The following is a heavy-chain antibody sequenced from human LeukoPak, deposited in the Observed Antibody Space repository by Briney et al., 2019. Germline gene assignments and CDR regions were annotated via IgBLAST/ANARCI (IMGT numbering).Heavy chain of an antibody. Sequence: GGSLRLSCAASGFAFSSYSMNWVRQAPGKGLEWVSSISSGSSYIYHADSVKGRFTISRDNAKNSLCLQMNSLRAEDTAVYYCARDLRLDYWGQGTLVTVSS. CDR1: GFAFSSYS. V-gene: IGHV3-21*01. CDR3: ARDLRLDY. J-gene: IGHJ4*02. CDR2: ISSGSSYI.